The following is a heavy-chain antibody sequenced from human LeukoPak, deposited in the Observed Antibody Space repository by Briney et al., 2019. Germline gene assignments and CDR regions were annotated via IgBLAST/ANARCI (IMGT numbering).Heavy chain of an antibody. D-gene: IGHD6-19*01. CDR3: ARGDTVMVTAVAGTGVDLDY. V-gene: IGHV3-74*01. Sequence: GGSLRLSCAASGFTFSSYWMHWVRQVPGKGLVWVSRINTDGNSTRYADSVKGRFTISRDNAKNTLYLQMNTLRAEDTAVYYCARGDTVMVTAVAGTGVDLDYWGQGTLVTVSS. CDR1: GFTFSSYW. CDR2: INTDGNST. J-gene: IGHJ4*02.